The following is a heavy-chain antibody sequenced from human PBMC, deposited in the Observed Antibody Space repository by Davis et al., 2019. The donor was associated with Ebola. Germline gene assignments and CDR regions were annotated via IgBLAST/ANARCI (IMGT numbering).Heavy chain of an antibody. CDR1: GDSISSGAYY. J-gene: IGHJ4*02. V-gene: IGHV4-61*08. Sequence: SETLSLTCTVTGDSISSGAYYWSWIRQHPGKGLEWIGYIDDRGSTHYNPSLKSRVTISVDTSKNQFSLKLSSVTAADTAVYYCARGYSSSWDEFDYWGQGTLVTVPS. CDR2: IDDRGST. D-gene: IGHD6-13*01. CDR3: ARGYSSSWDEFDY.